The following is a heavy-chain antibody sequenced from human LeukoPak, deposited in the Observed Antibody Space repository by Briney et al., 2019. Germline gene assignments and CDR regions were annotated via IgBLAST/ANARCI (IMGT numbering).Heavy chain of an antibody. J-gene: IGHJ4*02. V-gene: IGHV3-23*01. D-gene: IGHD6-6*01. CDR1: GFTFSSYA. Sequence: PGGSLRLSCAASGFTFSSYAMSWVRQAPGKGLEWVSAISGSGGSTYYADSVKGRFTISRDNSKNTLYLQMNSLRAEDTAMYYCARIGYSSSSFDYWGQGTLVTVSS. CDR3: ARIGYSSSSFDY. CDR2: ISGSGGST.